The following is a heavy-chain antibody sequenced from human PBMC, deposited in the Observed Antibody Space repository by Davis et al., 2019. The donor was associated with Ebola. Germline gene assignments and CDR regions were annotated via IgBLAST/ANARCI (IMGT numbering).Heavy chain of an antibody. J-gene: IGHJ4*02. CDR2: IIPILGIA. CDR3: AREYHHCSSTSCYSYYFDY. V-gene: IGHV1-69*10. Sequence: SVKVSCKASGGTFSSYAISWVRQAPGQGLEWMGGIIPILGIANYAQKFQGRVTMTTDTSTSTAYMELRSLRSDDTAVYYCAREYHHCSSTSCYSYYFDYWGQGTLVTVSS. D-gene: IGHD2-2*01. CDR1: GGTFSSYA.